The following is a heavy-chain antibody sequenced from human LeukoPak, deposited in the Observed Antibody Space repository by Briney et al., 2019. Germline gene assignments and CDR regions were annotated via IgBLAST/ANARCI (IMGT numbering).Heavy chain of an antibody. J-gene: IGHJ4*02. Sequence: GGSLRLSYAASGFTYSSYSMNWVRQAPGKGLEWVSSISSSSSYIYYADSVKGRFTISRDNAKNSLYLQMNSLRAEDTAVYYCARVGYYDFWSGYYIVDYFDYWGQGTLVTVSS. CDR1: GFTYSSYS. V-gene: IGHV3-21*01. CDR3: ARVGYYDFWSGYYIVDYFDY. CDR2: ISSSSSYI. D-gene: IGHD3-3*01.